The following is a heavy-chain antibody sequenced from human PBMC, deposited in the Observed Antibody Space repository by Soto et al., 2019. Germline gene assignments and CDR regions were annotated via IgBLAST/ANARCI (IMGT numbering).Heavy chain of an antibody. CDR3: ARELEVITFGGLIDSVD. CDR1: GFSLSTSGMC. V-gene: IGHV2-70*11. D-gene: IGHD3-16*02. Sequence: SGPTLVNPTQTLTLTCTFSGFSLSTSGMCVSWIRQPPGKALEWLARIDWDDDKYYSTSLKTRLTISKDTSKNQVVLTMTNMDPVDTATYYCARELEVITFGGLIDSVDWGQGTLVTVSS. J-gene: IGHJ4*02. CDR2: IDWDDDK.